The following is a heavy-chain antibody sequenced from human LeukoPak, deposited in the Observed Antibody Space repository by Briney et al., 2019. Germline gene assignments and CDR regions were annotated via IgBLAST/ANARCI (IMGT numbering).Heavy chain of an antibody. CDR1: GGSVSSGSYY. D-gene: IGHD1-26*01. CDR3: ARDLWELQSAFDL. V-gene: IGHV4-61*01. J-gene: IGHJ3*01. CDR2: IYYSGST. Sequence: SETLSLTCTVSGGSVSSGSYYWSWIRQPPGKGLEYIGYIYYSGSTNYNPSLMSRVIISVDTSKKQFSLNLRSVTAADTAVYYCARDLWELQSAFDLWGQGTMVTVSS.